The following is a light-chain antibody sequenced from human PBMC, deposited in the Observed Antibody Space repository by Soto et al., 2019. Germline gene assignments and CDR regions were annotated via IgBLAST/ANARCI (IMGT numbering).Light chain of an antibody. V-gene: IGKV3-20*01. J-gene: IGKJ1*01. CDR2: GAS. Sequence: ESVLTQSPGTLSLSPGERATLSCRASQSVSSSYLAWYQQKPGQAPRLLIYGASSRATGIPDRVSGSGSGTDFTLTISRLEPEDFAVYYCQQYGSSPFGQGTKVEIK. CDR3: QQYGSSP. CDR1: QSVSSSY.